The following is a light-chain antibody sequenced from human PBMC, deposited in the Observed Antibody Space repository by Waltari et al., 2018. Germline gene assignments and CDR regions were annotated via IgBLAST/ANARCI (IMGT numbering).Light chain of an antibody. CDR2: FDS. CDR1: NIGAKS. Sequence: SYVLTQPPSVSVAPGKTASITCGGNNIGAKSVNWYQQKPGQAPILLIYFDSDRPSGIPDRVSGSNSGHTATLTISRVEAGDEAAYYCQVWDTSADHLVVFGGGTNLTVV. J-gene: IGLJ2*01. V-gene: IGLV3-21*04. CDR3: QVWDTSADHLVV.